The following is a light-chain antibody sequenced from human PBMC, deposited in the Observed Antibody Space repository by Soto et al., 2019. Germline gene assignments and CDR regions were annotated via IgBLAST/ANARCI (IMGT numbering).Light chain of an antibody. CDR2: VVS. CDR1: SSDVGGYKY. Sequence: QSALIQPASASGSPGQSITISCTGTSSDVGGYKYVSWYQQHPDKAPKLIIYVVSNRPSGVSNRFSGSKSGNTASLTISGLQAEDEADYYCGSYTSSDTPYVFGTGTKLTVL. J-gene: IGLJ1*01. V-gene: IGLV2-14*01. CDR3: GSYTSSDTPYV.